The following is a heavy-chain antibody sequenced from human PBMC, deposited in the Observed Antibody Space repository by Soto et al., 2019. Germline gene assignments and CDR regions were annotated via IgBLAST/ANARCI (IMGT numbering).Heavy chain of an antibody. CDR1: GGTFSSHA. J-gene: IGHJ6*02. Sequence: QVQLVQSGAEVKKPGSSVKVSCKASGGTFSSHAISWVRQAPGQGLEWMGGIIPFCKATNYAQKFQGRVTITADDSTGTAYMDLSSLRSEDTAVYYCARDVTLNYYDSTYYYYALDVWGQGTTVTVSS. D-gene: IGHD3-22*01. CDR2: IIPFCKAT. V-gene: IGHV1-69*01. CDR3: ARDVTLNYYDSTYYYYALDV.